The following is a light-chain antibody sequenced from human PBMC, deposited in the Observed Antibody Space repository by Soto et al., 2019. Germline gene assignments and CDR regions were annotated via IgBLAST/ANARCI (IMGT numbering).Light chain of an antibody. V-gene: IGKV3-20*01. CDR3: HQYGSSRT. Sequence: EIVLTQSPGTLSLSPGERATLSCRASQSVSSSYLAWYQQKPGQAPRLLIYGASSRATGIPDRFSGSGSGTDFTLTISRLEPEDFAVYYCHQYGSSRTFGQGTKVETK. J-gene: IGKJ1*01. CDR1: QSVSSSY. CDR2: GAS.